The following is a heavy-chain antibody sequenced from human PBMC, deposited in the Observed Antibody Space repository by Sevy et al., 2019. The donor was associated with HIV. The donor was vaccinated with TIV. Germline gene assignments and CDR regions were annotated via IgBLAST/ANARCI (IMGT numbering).Heavy chain of an antibody. Sequence: GGSLRLSCVASGFTFSSYWMSWVRQAPGKGLEWVANIKQDGSEKYYVDSVKGRFTISRDNAKNSLYLQMNSLRAEDTAVYYCARFNIVVVPAAILSYYYYYGMDVWGQGTTVTVSS. J-gene: IGHJ6*02. CDR3: ARFNIVVVPAAILSYYYYYGMDV. CDR1: GFTFSSYW. V-gene: IGHV3-7*01. D-gene: IGHD2-2*01. CDR2: IKQDGSEK.